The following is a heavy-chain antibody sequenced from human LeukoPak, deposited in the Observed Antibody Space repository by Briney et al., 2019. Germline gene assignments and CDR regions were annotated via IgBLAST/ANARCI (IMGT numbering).Heavy chain of an antibody. V-gene: IGHV3-23*01. CDR3: AKGLLWFGESDAFDI. Sequence: GGSLRLSCAASEFTFSSYAMSWVRQAPGKGLEWVSAISGSGGSTYYADSVKGRFTISRDNSKNTLYLQMNSLRAEDTAVYYCAKGLLWFGESDAFDIWGQGTMVTVSS. CDR2: ISGSGGST. J-gene: IGHJ3*02. D-gene: IGHD3-10*01. CDR1: EFTFSSYA.